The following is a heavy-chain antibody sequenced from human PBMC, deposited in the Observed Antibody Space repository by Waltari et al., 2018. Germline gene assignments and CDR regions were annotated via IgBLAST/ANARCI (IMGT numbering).Heavy chain of an antibody. V-gene: IGHV1-18*04. CDR3: SRGAGDTSLPRAFDV. D-gene: IGHD2-21*01. CDR1: GYSFIRYG. Sequence: QVQLVQSGAEVKKPGASVRVSCETSGYSFIRYGFNWVRQAPGQGLEWMGWISAYNGNINYAQKFQGRITMTTDTSTSSASMELRGLTSDDTAIYYCSRGAGDTSLPRAFDVWGGGTLVTVSS. J-gene: IGHJ2*01. CDR2: ISAYNGNI.